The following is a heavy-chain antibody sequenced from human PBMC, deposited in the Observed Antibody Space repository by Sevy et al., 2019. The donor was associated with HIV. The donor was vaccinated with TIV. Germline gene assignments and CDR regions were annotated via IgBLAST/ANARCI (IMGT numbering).Heavy chain of an antibody. CDR2: IRPDGSDK. CDR3: ARGVGLDC. V-gene: IGHV3-7*01. CDR1: GFTFSPYW. D-gene: IGHD1-26*01. J-gene: IGHJ4*02. Sequence: GESLKISCAASGFTFSPYWMTWVRQAPGKGLEWVANIRPDGSDKYYVDSVKGRFTIPREKAKNSLYLQMNSRRADDTAMYYCARGVGLDCWGQGALVTVSS.